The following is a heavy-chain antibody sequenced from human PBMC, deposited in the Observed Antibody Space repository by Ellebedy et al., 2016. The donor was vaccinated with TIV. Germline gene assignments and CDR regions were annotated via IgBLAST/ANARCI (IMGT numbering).Heavy chain of an antibody. J-gene: IGHJ6*02. D-gene: IGHD3-3*01. CDR3: ARVGYDFWSGCLSSYYYYGMDV. CDR2: IYYSGST. V-gene: IGHV4-59*01. CDR1: GGSISSYY. Sequence: MPSETLSLTCTVSGGSISSYYWSWIRQPPGKGLEWIGYIYYSGSTNYNPSLKSRVTISVDTSKNQFSLKLSSVTAADTAVYYCARVGYDFWSGCLSSYYYYGMDVWGQGTTVTVSS.